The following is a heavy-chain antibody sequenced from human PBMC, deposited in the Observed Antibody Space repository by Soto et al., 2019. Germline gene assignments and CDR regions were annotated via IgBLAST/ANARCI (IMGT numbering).Heavy chain of an antibody. CDR1: GGSVSSGSYY. J-gene: IGHJ6*02. D-gene: IGHD1-26*01. CDR2: IYYSGST. Sequence: PSETLSLTCTVSGGSVSSGSYYWSWIRQPPGKGLEWIGYIYYSGSTNYNPSLKSRVTISVDTSKSQFSLKLSSVTAADTAVYYCARDRGEPTFYYYGMDVWGQGTTVTVSS. CDR3: ARDRGEPTFYYYGMDV. V-gene: IGHV4-61*01.